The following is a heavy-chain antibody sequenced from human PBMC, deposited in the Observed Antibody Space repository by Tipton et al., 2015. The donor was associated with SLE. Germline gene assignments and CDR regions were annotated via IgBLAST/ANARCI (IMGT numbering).Heavy chain of an antibody. V-gene: IGHV3-7*01. J-gene: IGHJ4*02. CDR2: IKEDGSEK. Sequence: SLRLSCAASGFTFSNYWMSWVSQAPGKGLEWVANIKEDGSEKYYVDSMKGRFTVSRDNAKNSLYLQMNSLTAEDTAVYYCATSRSGYFEYWGQGTLVTVSS. CDR1: GFTFSNYW. CDR3: ATSRSGYFEY.